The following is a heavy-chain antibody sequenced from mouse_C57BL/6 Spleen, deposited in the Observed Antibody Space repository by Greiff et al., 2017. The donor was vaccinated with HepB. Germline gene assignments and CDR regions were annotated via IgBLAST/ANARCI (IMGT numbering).Heavy chain of an antibody. CDR1: GFTFSSYA. D-gene: IGHD2-3*01. J-gene: IGHJ2*01. Sequence: EVQLQESGGGLVKPGGSLKLSCAASGFTFSSYAMSWVRQTPEKRLEWVATISDGGSYTYYPDNVKGRFTISRDNATNNLYLQMSHLKSEDTAMYYCARDDGYYHFDYWGQGTTLTVSS. CDR3: ARDDGYYHFDY. CDR2: ISDGGSYT. V-gene: IGHV5-4*01.